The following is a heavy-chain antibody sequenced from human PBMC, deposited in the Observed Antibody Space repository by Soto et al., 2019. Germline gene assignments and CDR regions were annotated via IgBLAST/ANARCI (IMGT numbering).Heavy chain of an antibody. CDR3: ARSPKSYQYYYYMDV. V-gene: IGHV4-31*03. CDR1: GGSINSGGYY. CDR2: IYYSGTT. Sequence: QVQLQESGPGLVMPSHTLSLTCTVSGGSINSGGYYWSWMRQHPGKGLEWIGYIYYSGTTYYNPSLKSRVTISVDTSKTLFSLKLSSVTAADTAVYYCARSPKSYQYYYYMDVWGKGATVTVSS. J-gene: IGHJ6*03. D-gene: IGHD1-26*01.